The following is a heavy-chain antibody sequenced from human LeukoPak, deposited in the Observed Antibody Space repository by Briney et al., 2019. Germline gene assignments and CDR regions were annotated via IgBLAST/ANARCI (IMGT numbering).Heavy chain of an antibody. CDR1: GGPISSGGYY. D-gene: IGHD6-13*01. CDR2: IYHSESP. J-gene: IGHJ4*02. CDR3: ARSPYSGTPNYFDF. V-gene: IGHV4-30-2*01. Sequence: SDPLSLPCTVSGGPISSGGYYWSWIPQPPAKGLEGNGYIYHSESPYYNPSLKSQVTISVDKSKNQFSLKLSSVSAADTSVFYCARSPYSGTPNYFDFWGEGTLVTVS.